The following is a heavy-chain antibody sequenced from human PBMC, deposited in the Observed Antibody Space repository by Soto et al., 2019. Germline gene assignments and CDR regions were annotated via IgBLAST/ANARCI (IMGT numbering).Heavy chain of an antibody. J-gene: IGHJ4*02. CDR1: GFTFSDYA. D-gene: IGHD6-19*01. V-gene: IGHV3-30*18. CDR2: VSHDGRNT. Sequence: VQLVESGGGVVQPGRSLRLSCAASGFTFSDYAMHWVRQAPGKGLEWVAVVSHDGRNTHYADSVKGRFTISRDSSKNTVSVEMTTRRAKDTAFYYCAKGRRKWLVTSDFNYWVQGALVTVSA. CDR3: AKGRRKWLVTSDFNY.